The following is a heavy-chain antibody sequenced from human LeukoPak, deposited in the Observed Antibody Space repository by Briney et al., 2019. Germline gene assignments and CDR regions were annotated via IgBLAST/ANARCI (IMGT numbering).Heavy chain of an antibody. CDR1: GVSINDYY. J-gene: IGHJ4*02. Sequence: SETLSLTCGVFGVSINDYYWSCIRQSPGKGLEWIGEISHTEGTRYNPSLESRVTMSVGTSENQLSLKLIFVTAADTAVYYCARIRCGHSGSPCYNHWGLGTLVTVSS. V-gene: IGHV4-34*01. CDR2: ISHTEGT. D-gene: IGHD2-21*01. CDR3: ARIRCGHSGSPCYNH.